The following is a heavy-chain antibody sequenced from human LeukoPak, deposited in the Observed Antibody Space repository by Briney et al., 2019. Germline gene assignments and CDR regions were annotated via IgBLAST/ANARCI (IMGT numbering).Heavy chain of an antibody. CDR1: GITLSNYG. Sequence: PGGSLRLSCAVSGITLSNYGMSWVRQAPGKGLEWVAGISGGGGGTNYADSVKGRFTDSRDNPKNTLYLQMHSLRAEDTAVYFCAKRGVVVRVILVGFHKEANYFDSWGQGALVTVSS. V-gene: IGHV3-23*01. J-gene: IGHJ4*02. CDR2: ISGGGGGT. D-gene: IGHD3-10*01. CDR3: AKRGVVVRVILVGFHKEANYFDS.